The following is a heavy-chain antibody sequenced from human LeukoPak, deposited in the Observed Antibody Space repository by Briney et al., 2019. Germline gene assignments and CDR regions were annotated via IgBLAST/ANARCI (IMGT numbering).Heavy chain of an antibody. V-gene: IGHV4-4*02. J-gene: IGHJ4*02. CDR2: VHLSGAT. CDR3: TRESGAFSPFGF. D-gene: IGHD1-26*01. Sequence: PSGTLSPTCGVSGGSIITTNWWSWVRQPPGKGLEWIGEVHLSGATNYNPSLESRVGMSIDKSKNQLSLKLSSVTAADTATYYCTRESGAFSPFGFWGQGTLVTVSS. CDR1: GGSIITTNW.